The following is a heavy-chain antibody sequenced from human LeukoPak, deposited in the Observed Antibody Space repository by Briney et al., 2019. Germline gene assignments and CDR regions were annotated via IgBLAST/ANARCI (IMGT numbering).Heavy chain of an antibody. CDR3: ARAPSRYCSSTSCYVWDYYYGMDV. V-gene: IGHV4-34*01. CDR2: INHSGST. CDR1: GGSFSGYY. D-gene: IGHD2-2*01. Sequence: PSETLSLTCAVYGGSFSGYYWSWIRQPPGKGLEWIGEINHSGSTNYNPSLKSRVTISVDTSKNQFSLKLSSVTAADTAVYYCARAPSRYCSSTSCYVWDYYYGMDVWGQGTTVTVSS. J-gene: IGHJ6*02.